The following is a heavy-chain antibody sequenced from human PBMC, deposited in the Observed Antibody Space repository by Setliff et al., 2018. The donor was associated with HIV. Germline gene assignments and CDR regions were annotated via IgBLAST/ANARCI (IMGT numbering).Heavy chain of an antibody. CDR2: ISAYNGNT. CDR3: ARDRGVYCISSSCYSPVDAFDI. D-gene: IGHD2-2*01. J-gene: IGHJ3*02. CDR1: GYTFSTYG. Sequence: ASVKVSCKASGYTFSTYGISWVRQAPGQGLEWMGWISAYNGNTNYAQKLQGRVTVTTDTSTSTAYMELRSLRSDDTAVYYCARDRGVYCISSSCYSPVDAFDIWGQGTMATVSS. V-gene: IGHV1-18*01.